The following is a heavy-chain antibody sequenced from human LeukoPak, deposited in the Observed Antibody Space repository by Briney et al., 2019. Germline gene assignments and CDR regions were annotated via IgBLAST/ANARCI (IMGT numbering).Heavy chain of an antibody. J-gene: IGHJ6*02. CDR1: GFTFSSYA. V-gene: IGHV3-30*04. CDR3: ARGPVLRYFDWLFWAGDYYGMDV. Sequence: GSLRLSCAASGFTFSSYAMHWVRQAPGKGLEWVAVISYDGSNKYHADSVKGRFTISRDNSKNTLYLQMNSLRAEDTAVYYCARGPVLRYFDWLFWAGDYYGMDVWGQGTTVTVSS. D-gene: IGHD3-9*01. CDR2: ISYDGSNK.